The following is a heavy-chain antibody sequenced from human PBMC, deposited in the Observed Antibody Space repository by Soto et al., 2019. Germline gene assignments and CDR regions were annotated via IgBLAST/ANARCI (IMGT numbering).Heavy chain of an antibody. V-gene: IGHV4-59*08. CDR3: ARQQWLVLNAFDI. Sequence: QVQLQESGPGLVKPSETLSLTCTVSGGSISSYYWSWIRQPPGKGLEWIGYIYYSGSTNYHPSLKGRVTGSVDTSKNQCSLKLSSVPAADTAVYYCARQQWLVLNAFDIWGQGTMVTVSS. CDR1: GGSISSYY. CDR2: IYYSGST. J-gene: IGHJ3*02. D-gene: IGHD6-19*01.